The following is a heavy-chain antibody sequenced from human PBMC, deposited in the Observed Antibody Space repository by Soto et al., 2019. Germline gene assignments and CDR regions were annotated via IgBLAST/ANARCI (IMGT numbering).Heavy chain of an antibody. J-gene: IGHJ4*02. D-gene: IGHD3-10*01. CDR3: ARGSMARGVIMAY. Sequence: ASVKVSCKASGYTFTSYDINWVRQAPGQGLEWMGWINPNSGNAGYAQKFQGRVTMTRNTSISTAYMELSSLRSEDTAVYYCARGSMARGVIMAYWGQGTLVTVSS. CDR1: GYTFTSYD. V-gene: IGHV1-8*01. CDR2: INPNSGNA.